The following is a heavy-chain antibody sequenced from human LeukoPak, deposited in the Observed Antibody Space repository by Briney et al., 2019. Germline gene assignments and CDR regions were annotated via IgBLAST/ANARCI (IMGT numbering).Heavy chain of an antibody. V-gene: IGHV3-23*01. CDR3: ARVGGQWLGYFDY. CDR1: GFTFSSYA. CDR2: ITGSGGST. J-gene: IGHJ4*02. Sequence: GSLRLSCATSGFTFSSYAMSWVRQAPGKGLEWVSIITGSGGSTHYADSVKGRFTISRDNSKNTLYLQMNRLRDEDTAVYYCARVGGQWLGYFDYWGQGTLVTVSS. D-gene: IGHD6-19*01.